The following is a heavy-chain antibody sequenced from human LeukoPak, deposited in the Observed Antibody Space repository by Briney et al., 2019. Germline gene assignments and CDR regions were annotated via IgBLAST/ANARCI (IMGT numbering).Heavy chain of an antibody. CDR3: AREEPIFDIFDY. Sequence: NPSETLSLTCTVSGGSISSYYWSWIRQPPGKGLEWIGYIYYNGSTNYNPSLKSRVTISVDTSKNQFSLKLSSVTAADTAVYYCAREEPIFDIFDYWGQGTLVTVSS. D-gene: IGHD3-3*01. CDR1: GGSISSYY. V-gene: IGHV4-59*01. CDR2: IYYNGST. J-gene: IGHJ4*02.